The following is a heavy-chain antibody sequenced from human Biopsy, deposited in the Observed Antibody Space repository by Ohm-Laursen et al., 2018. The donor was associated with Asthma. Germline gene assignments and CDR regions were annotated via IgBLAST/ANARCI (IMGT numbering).Heavy chain of an antibody. Sequence: SSAKASCKAPGGTFSNFAISWVRQAPGQGLEWLGGIMTVFGTTNYAQKVQGRVTITEDESTSTAYMEVTSLRSDDTAIYYCARCQVGYSSGWSLLLKKIYYSGMDVWGQGTAVTVSS. CDR2: IMTVFGTT. J-gene: IGHJ6*02. CDR1: GGTFSNFA. V-gene: IGHV1-69*01. D-gene: IGHD6-19*01. CDR3: ARCQVGYSSGWSLLLKKIYYSGMDV.